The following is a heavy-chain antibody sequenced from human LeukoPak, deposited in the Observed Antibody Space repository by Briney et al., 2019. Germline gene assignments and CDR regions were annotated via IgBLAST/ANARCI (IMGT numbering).Heavy chain of an antibody. D-gene: IGHD3-9*01. CDR2: IDPSDSYT. J-gene: IGHJ3*02. CDR1: GYSFTSYW. V-gene: IGHV5-10-1*01. Sequence: GESLKISCKGSGYSFTSYWISWVRQMPGKGLGWMGRIDPSDSYTNYSPSFQGHVTISADKSISTAYLQWSSLKASDTAMYYCARRYYDILTGLWYAFDIWGQGTMVTVSS. CDR3: ARRYYDILTGLWYAFDI.